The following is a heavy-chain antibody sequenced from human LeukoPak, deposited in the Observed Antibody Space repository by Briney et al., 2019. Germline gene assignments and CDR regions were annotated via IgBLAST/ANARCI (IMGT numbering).Heavy chain of an antibody. D-gene: IGHD1-26*01. CDR1: GFTFSSYS. J-gene: IGHJ4*02. Sequence: PGGSLRLSCVASGFTFSSYSMSWVRQAPGKGLEWVSYIDTSSSTIYYADSVKGRFTVSRDNAKNSLYLQMKSLRAEDTSVYYCARDMGYSGSWPGYFEYWGQGVLVTVSS. CDR3: ARDMGYSGSWPGYFEY. CDR2: IDTSSSTI. V-gene: IGHV3-48*04.